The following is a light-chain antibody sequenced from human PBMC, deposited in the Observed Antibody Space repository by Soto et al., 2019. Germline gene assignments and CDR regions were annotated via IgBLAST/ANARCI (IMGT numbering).Light chain of an antibody. CDR3: QQSYHTLPLT. CDR2: AAS. V-gene: IGKV1-39*01. CDR1: QSISNY. J-gene: IGKJ4*02. Sequence: DTQMTQSPSSLSASVGDRVTITCRASQSISNYVNWYQQRPGKAPKRLIYAASNLHSGVPSRFSGSVYGRDFTLTISSLHPEDFATYYCQQSYHTLPLTFGGGTKVEV.